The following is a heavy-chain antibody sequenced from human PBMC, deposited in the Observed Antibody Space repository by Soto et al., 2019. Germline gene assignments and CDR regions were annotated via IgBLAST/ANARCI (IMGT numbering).Heavy chain of an antibody. CDR1: GGSISSSSYY. D-gene: IGHD4-17*01. J-gene: IGHJ5*02. V-gene: IGHV4-39*01. CDR2: IYYSGST. Sequence: SETLSLTCTVSGGSISSSSYYWGWIRQPPGKGLEWIGSIYYSGSTYYNPSLKSRVTISVDTSKNQFSLKLSSVTAADTAVYYCARLKGPDYRSAYWFDPWGQGTLVTVSS. CDR3: ARLKGPDYRSAYWFDP.